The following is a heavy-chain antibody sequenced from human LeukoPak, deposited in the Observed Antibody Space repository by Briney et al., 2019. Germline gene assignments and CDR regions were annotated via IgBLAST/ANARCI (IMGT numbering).Heavy chain of an antibody. CDR1: GYSISSGYY. CDR3: AKTPLNQYYYDSSGRPQKNYFDY. CDR2: IYHSGST. D-gene: IGHD3-22*01. Sequence: SETLSLTCTVSGYSISSGYYWGWIRQPPGKGLEWIGSIYHSGSTYYNPSLKSRVTISVDTSKNQFSLKLSSVTAADTAVYYCAKTPLNQYYYDSSGRPQKNYFDYWGQGTLVTVSS. J-gene: IGHJ4*02. V-gene: IGHV4-38-2*02.